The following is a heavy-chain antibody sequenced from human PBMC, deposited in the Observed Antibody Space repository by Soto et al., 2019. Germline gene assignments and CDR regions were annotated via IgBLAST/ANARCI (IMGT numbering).Heavy chain of an antibody. Sequence: GGSLRLSCAASGFTFDDYTMHWVRQAPGKGLEWVSFISCDGGSTYYADSLKGRFTISRDNSKKSLYLQMNSLRTEDTALYYCAKDIQWLALDYWGQGTLVTVSS. CDR1: GFTFDDYT. CDR3: AKDIQWLALDY. D-gene: IGHD6-19*01. CDR2: ISCDGGST. J-gene: IGHJ4*02. V-gene: IGHV3-43*01.